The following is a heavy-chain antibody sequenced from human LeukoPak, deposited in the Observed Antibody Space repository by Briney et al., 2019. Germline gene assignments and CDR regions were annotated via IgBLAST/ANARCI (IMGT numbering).Heavy chain of an antibody. V-gene: IGHV3-7*03. CDR2: IKQDGSEK. CDR1: GVTFSTYW. Sequence: GGSLRLSCAASGVTFSTYWMSWIRQAPGKGLEWVANIKQDGSEKYYVDSMKGRFTVSRDNAKNSLYLQMNSLRVEDTAVYYCAREGALDIGVDYWGQGTLVTVSS. CDR3: AREGALDIGVDY. D-gene: IGHD2-15*01. J-gene: IGHJ4*02.